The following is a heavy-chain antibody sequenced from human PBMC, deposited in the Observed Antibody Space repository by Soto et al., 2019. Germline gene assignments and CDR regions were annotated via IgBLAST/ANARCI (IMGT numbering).Heavy chain of an antibody. J-gene: IGHJ5*02. CDR2: IYYSGST. D-gene: IGHD6-19*01. CDR1: GGSISSGGYY. CDR3: ARGPHHPYSSGWEFDP. V-gene: IGHV4-31*03. Sequence: SETLSLTCTVSGGSISSGGYYWSWIRQHPGKGLEWIGYIYYSGSTYYNPSLKSRVTISVDTSKNQFSLKLSSVTAADTAVYYCARGPHHPYSSGWEFDPWGQGTLVTVP.